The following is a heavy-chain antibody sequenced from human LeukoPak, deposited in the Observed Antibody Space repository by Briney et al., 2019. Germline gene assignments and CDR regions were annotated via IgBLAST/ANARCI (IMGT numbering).Heavy chain of an antibody. CDR1: GYTFTGYY. V-gene: IGHV1-2*02. D-gene: IGHD6-13*01. J-gene: IGHJ4*02. Sequence: ASVKVSCKASGYTFTGYYMHWVRQAPGQGLEWMGWINPNSGGTNYAQKFQGRATMTRDTSISTAYMELSRLRSDDTAVYYCARAAAVRWANPNDMGYWGQGTLVTVSS. CDR2: INPNSGGT. CDR3: ARAAAVRWANPNDMGY.